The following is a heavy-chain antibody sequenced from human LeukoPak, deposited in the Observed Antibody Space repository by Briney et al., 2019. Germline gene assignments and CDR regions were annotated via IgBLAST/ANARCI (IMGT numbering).Heavy chain of an antibody. J-gene: IGHJ3*02. CDR2: IAHSGST. CDR1: GGSFSGYF. Sequence: SETLSLTCAVFGGSFSGYFWNWIRQPPGKGLEWIGEIAHSGSTNYNPSLKSRLTISVDTSKNQFSLNLSSVTAADTAIYYCARSRRLRWGVRFFDIWGQGTLVTVFS. CDR3: ARSRRLRWGVRFFDI. D-gene: IGHD3-16*01. V-gene: IGHV4-34*01.